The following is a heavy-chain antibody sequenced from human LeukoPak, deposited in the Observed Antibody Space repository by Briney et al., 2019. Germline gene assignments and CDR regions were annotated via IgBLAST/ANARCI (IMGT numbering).Heavy chain of an antibody. J-gene: IGHJ4*02. CDR1: GFTFSSYA. Sequence: GGSLRLSRAASGFTFSSYAMSWVRQAPGKALEWVSGISDSGGNTYYADSVKGRFTISRDNSKNTLYLQMNSLRAEDTAVYYCAKYASGSYYMGKGILDYWGQGTLVAVSS. CDR2: ISDSGGNT. D-gene: IGHD3-10*01. V-gene: IGHV3-23*01. CDR3: AKYASGSYYMGKGILDY.